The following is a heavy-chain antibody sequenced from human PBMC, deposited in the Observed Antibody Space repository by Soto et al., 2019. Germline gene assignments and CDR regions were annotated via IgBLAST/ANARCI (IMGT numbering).Heavy chain of an antibody. J-gene: IGHJ6*03. CDR1: GYTFTSYG. D-gene: IGHD6-6*01. V-gene: IGHV1-18*01. CDR3: ARSEYSSSSMVSPGYYYYYYCMDV. CDR2: ISAYNGNT. Sequence: ASVKVSCKASGYTFTSYGISWVRQAPGQGLEWMGWISAYNGNTNYAQKLQGRVTMTTDTSTSTAYMELRSLRSDDTAVYYCARSEYSSSSMVSPGYYYYYYCMDVWGKGTTVTVSS.